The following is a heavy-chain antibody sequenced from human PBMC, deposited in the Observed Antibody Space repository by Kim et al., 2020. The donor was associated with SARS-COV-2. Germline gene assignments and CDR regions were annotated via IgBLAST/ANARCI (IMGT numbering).Heavy chain of an antibody. CDR3: ARGAGMTAIPFVAFYYGMDV. CDR2: ISYDGSNK. Sequence: GGSLRLSCAASGFPFSSYAMHWVRQAPGKGLEWVAVISYDGSNKYYADSVKGRFTISRDNSKNTLYLQMNSLRAEDTAVYYCARGAGMTAIPFVAFYYGMDVWGQGTTVTVS. D-gene: IGHD2-2*02. V-gene: IGHV3-30*04. CDR1: GFPFSSYA. J-gene: IGHJ6*02.